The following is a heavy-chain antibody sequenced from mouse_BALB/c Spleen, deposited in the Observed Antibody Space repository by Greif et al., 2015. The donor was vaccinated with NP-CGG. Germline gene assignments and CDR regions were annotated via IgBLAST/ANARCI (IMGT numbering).Heavy chain of an antibody. J-gene: IGHJ2*01. D-gene: IGHD4-1*01. Sequence: VQLQQSGSVLERPGASVKLSCKASGYTFTSSWMHWAKQRPGQGLEWIGEIHPNSGNTNYNEKFKGKATLTVDTSSSTAYVDLSSLTAEDSAVYYCALGRDYFDYWGQGTPLTGSS. CDR3: ALGRDYFDY. CDR2: IHPNSGNT. V-gene: IGHV1S130*01. CDR1: GYTFTSSW.